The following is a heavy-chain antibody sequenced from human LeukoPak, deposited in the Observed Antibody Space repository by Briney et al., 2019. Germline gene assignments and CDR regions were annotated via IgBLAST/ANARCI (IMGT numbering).Heavy chain of an antibody. J-gene: IGHJ6*02. D-gene: IGHD3-22*01. Sequence: SETLSLTCTVSGGSISSYYWSWIRQPAGEGLEWIGRIYTSGSTNYNPSLKSRVTMSVDTSKNQFSLKLSSVTAADTAVYYCARVVVANYYYYYGMDVWGQGTTVTVSS. CDR1: GGSISSYY. CDR3: ARVVVANYYYYYGMDV. CDR2: IYTSGST. V-gene: IGHV4-4*07.